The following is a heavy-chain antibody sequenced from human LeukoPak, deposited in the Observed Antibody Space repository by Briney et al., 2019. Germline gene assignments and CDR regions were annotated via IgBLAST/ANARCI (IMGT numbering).Heavy chain of an antibody. CDR2: IKQDGSEK. D-gene: IGHD3-10*01. CDR3: ARPRWFRFGPHDS. V-gene: IGHV3-7*01. CDR1: GFTLSTYW. J-gene: IGHJ4*02. Sequence: HPGGSLRLSCAASGFTLSTYWMSWVRQAPGKGLEWVANIKQDGSEKYYVDSVKGRFTISRDNAKNSLYLQMNSLRAEDTAVYYCARPRWFRFGPHDSWGQGSLVIVSS.